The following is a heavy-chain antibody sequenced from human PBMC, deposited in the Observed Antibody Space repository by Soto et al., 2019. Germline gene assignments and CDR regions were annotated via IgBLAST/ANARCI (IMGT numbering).Heavy chain of an antibody. D-gene: IGHD6-19*01. CDR1: GGSISSSSYY. J-gene: IGHJ6*02. V-gene: IGHV4-39*01. Sequence: QLQLQESGPGLVKPSETLSLTCTVSGGSISSSSYYWGWIRQPPGKGLEWIGSIYYSGSTYYNPSLKSRVTISVDTSKNQFSLKLSSVTAADTAVYYCARRRSSGWYNRFGGMDVWGQGTTVTVSS. CDR2: IYYSGST. CDR3: ARRRSSGWYNRFGGMDV.